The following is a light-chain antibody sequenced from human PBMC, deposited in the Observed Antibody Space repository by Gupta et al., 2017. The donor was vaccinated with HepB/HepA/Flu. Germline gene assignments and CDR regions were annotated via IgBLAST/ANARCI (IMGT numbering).Light chain of an antibody. CDR1: SSNIGAGSD. V-gene: IGLV1-40*01. J-gene: IGLJ3*02. Sequence: QSVLTQPPSVSGVPGQRVTISCTGSSSNIGAGSDVNWYQQLPGTAPKLLIYGSRNRPSGVPDRFSGSKSGTSAFLAITGLQAEDEADYYCQSSDSSLSGWPFGGGTKLTVL. CDR3: QSSDSSLSGWP. CDR2: GSR.